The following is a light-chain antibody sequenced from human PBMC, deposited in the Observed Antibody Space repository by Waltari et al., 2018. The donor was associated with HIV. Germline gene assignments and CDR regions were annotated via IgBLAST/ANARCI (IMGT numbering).Light chain of an antibody. Sequence: EIVLPQSPATLSSSPGERATLSFRASQDVNSYLGWYQQKPGQAPRLLIYDASRRATGIPARFSGSGSGTNFTLTISSLEPEDFVFYYCQQRSNWPPTFGQGTKVEIK. CDR1: QDVNSY. J-gene: IGKJ2*01. CDR2: DAS. V-gene: IGKV3-11*01. CDR3: QQRSNWPPT.